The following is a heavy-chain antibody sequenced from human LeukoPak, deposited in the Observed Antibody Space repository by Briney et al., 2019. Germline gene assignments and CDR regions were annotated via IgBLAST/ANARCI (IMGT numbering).Heavy chain of an antibody. CDR2: INPNSGGT. Sequence: ASVKVSCKASGYTFTGYYMHWVRQAPGQGLEWMGWINPNSGGTNYAQKFQGRVTMTRDTSISTAYLELSRLRSDDTAVYYCARDLYSSTPGDYWGQGTLVTVSS. V-gene: IGHV1-2*02. J-gene: IGHJ4*02. D-gene: IGHD6-13*01. CDR1: GYTFTGYY. CDR3: ARDLYSSTPGDY.